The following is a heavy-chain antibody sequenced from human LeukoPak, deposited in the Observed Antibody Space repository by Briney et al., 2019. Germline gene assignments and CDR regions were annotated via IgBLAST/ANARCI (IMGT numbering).Heavy chain of an antibody. CDR1: GYTFTSYG. D-gene: IGHD6-19*01. CDR2: INPNSGGT. Sequence: GASVKVSCKASGYTFTSYGISWVRQAPGQGLEWMGWINPNSGGTNYAQKFQGWVTMTRDTSISTAYMELSRLRSDDTAVYYCARGSRSGFTLGDYWGQGTLVTVSS. V-gene: IGHV1-2*04. J-gene: IGHJ4*02. CDR3: ARGSRSGFTLGDY.